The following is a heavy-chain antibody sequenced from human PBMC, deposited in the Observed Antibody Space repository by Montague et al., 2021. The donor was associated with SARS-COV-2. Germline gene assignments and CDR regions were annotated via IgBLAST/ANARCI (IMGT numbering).Heavy chain of an antibody. Sequence: SETLSLTCTVSGGSISNYYWSWIRQPPGRGLEWIGYIYYSGSTDXXPSLKCRVAISLDTSKNQFSLKVTSVTAADTAVYYCARGGGYYNYGLDVWGPGTTVTVSS. D-gene: IGHD3-22*01. CDR3: ARGGGYYNYGLDV. V-gene: IGHV4-59*01. CDR1: GGSISNYY. CDR2: IYYSGST. J-gene: IGHJ6*02.